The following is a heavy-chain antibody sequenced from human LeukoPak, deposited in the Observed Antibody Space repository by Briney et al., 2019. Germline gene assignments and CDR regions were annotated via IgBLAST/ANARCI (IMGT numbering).Heavy chain of an antibody. V-gene: IGHV3-48*01. CDR3: ARGYLSSTSCYLY. D-gene: IGHD2-2*01. Sequence: GGSLRLSCAASGFTFSSYSMNWVRQAPGKGLEWVSYISSSSSTIYYADSVKGRFTISRDNAKNSLYLQMNSLRAEDTAVYYCARGYLSSTSCYLYWGQGTLVTVSS. CDR1: GFTFSSYS. J-gene: IGHJ4*02. CDR2: ISSSSSTI.